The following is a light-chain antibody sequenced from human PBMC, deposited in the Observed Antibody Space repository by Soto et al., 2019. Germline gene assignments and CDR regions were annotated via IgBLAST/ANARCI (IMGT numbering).Light chain of an antibody. V-gene: IGKV1-39*01. CDR1: QNIRND. CDR3: QQIHSTSSYT. Sequence: DIQMTQSPSSLSASVGDRVTITCRASQNIRNDLNWYQQRPGKTPYLLVYAASILRGGVPSRFSGSGSGTVFTLTINSLQPEDFATYYCQQIHSTSSYTFGQGTRVDIK. J-gene: IGKJ2*01. CDR2: AAS.